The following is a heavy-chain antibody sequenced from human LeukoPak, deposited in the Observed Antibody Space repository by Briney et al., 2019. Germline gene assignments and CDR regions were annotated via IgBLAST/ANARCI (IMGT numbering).Heavy chain of an antibody. D-gene: IGHD4-11*01. CDR3: TRTLIDSRPEVPDQY. CDR1: GFTFSNFW. V-gene: IGHV3-7*01. Sequence: PGGSLRLPCAGSGFTFSNFWMTWVRQAPGKGLEWVANIRQDGGERYYVDSVKGRFTISRDNAMNSLFLQMNSLRAEDTAVYYCTRTLIDSRPEVPDQYWGQGTLVTVSS. J-gene: IGHJ4*02. CDR2: IRQDGGER.